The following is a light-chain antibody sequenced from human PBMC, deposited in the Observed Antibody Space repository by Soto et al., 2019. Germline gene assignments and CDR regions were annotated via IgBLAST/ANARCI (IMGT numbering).Light chain of an antibody. CDR1: SRDIGGYNL. CDR2: EVS. J-gene: IGLJ1*01. CDR3: SSYTSSSTYV. Sequence: QSALTQPASVSGSPGQSITISCAGSSRDIGGYNLVSWYQQHPGKAPKLMIYEVSNRPSGVSNRFSGSKSGNTASLTISGLQAEDEADYYCSSYTSSSTYVFGTGTKLTVL. V-gene: IGLV2-14*02.